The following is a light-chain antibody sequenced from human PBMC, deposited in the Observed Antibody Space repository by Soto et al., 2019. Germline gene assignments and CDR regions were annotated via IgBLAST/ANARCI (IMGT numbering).Light chain of an antibody. V-gene: IGKV3-20*01. CDR1: QSVISSC. J-gene: IGKJ4*01. CDR2: GAS. Sequence: EIVLTQSPGTLSLSPGERATLSCRASQSVISSCLAWYQQKPGQAPRLLIYGASSRATGIPDRFSGSGSGTDLTLTISRLEPEDFAVYYCQQYGSSPVTFGGGTKMEIK. CDR3: QQYGSSPVT.